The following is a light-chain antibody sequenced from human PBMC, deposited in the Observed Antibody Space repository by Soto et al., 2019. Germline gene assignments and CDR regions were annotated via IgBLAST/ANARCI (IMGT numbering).Light chain of an antibody. Sequence: QSELTQPPSVSGAPGQRAPISCTGSSSNIGAGYDVHWYQQLPGTAPKLLIYGNSNRPSGVPDRFSGSKSGTSASLAITGLQAEDEADYYCQSYDSSLSALYVFGTGTKVTVL. J-gene: IGLJ1*01. V-gene: IGLV1-40*01. CDR1: SSNIGAGYD. CDR3: QSYDSSLSALYV. CDR2: GNS.